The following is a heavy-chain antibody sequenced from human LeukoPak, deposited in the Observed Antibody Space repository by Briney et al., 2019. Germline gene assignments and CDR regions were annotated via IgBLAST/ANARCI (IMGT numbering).Heavy chain of an antibody. J-gene: IGHJ3*02. Sequence: ASETLSLTCTVSGGSISSYYWSWIRQPPGKGLEWIGYIYYSGSTNYNPSLKSRVTISVDTSKNQFSLKLSSVTAADTAVYYCARVSGYHAFDIWGQGTMVTVSS. CDR1: GGSISSYY. CDR3: ARVSGYHAFDI. CDR2: IYYSGST. V-gene: IGHV4-59*12. D-gene: IGHD5-12*01.